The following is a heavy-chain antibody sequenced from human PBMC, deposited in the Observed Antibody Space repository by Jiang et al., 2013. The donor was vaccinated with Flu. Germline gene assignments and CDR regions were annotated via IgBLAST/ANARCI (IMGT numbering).Heavy chain of an antibody. Sequence: EVKKPGSSVKVSCKASGGTFSSYAISWVRQAPGQGLEWMGGIIPIFGTANYAQKFQGRVTITADESTSTAYMELSSLRSEDTAVYYCARADSSGYYWGTFDAFDIWGQGTMVTVSS. CDR2: IIPIFGTA. D-gene: IGHD3-22*01. J-gene: IGHJ3*02. CDR1: GGTFSSYA. V-gene: IGHV1-69*01. CDR3: ARADSSGYYWGTFDAFDI.